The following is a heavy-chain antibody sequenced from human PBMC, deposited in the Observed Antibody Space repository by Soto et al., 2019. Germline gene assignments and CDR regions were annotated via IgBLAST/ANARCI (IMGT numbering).Heavy chain of an antibody. CDR1: GVSLTSGDYY. V-gene: IGHV4-61*08. J-gene: IGHJ4*02. D-gene: IGHD3-9*01. CDR2: IYYSGST. CDR3: ARGNYDFLTGYYIEYFDY. Sequence: SETLSLTCTVSGVSLTSGDYYWSWIRQPPGKGLEWIGYIYYSGSTNYNPSLKSRVTISVDTSKNQFSLKLSSVTAADTAVYYCARGNYDFLTGYYIEYFDYWGQGTLVTVSS.